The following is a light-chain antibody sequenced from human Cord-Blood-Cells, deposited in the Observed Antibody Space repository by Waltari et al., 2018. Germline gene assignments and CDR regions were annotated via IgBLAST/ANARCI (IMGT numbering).Light chain of an antibody. V-gene: IGKV3-11*01. Sequence: EIVLTQSPATLSLSPGERATLSCRASQSVSSYLAWYQQKPGQAPRLLIYDASNRATGIPARFSGSGSGTDFTFTISSLEPEDFAVYYCQPRSNWPPTFGQGTKVEIK. CDR3: QPRSNWPPT. CDR2: DAS. CDR1: QSVSSY. J-gene: IGKJ1*01.